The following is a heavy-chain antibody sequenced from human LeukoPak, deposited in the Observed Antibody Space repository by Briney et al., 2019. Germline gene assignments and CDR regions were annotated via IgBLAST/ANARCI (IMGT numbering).Heavy chain of an antibody. CDR1: GFTFSTYW. CDR3: AKNYGYQQFDY. V-gene: IGHV3-7*01. Sequence: PGGSLRLSCAASGFTFSTYWMDWVRKAPGKGLEWVGNINQDGSVKNYVDSVKGRFTISRDNTKNSLYLEMNSLRAEDTAVYFCAKNYGYQQFDYWGPGTLVTVSS. CDR2: INQDGSVK. D-gene: IGHD2-2*03. J-gene: IGHJ4*02.